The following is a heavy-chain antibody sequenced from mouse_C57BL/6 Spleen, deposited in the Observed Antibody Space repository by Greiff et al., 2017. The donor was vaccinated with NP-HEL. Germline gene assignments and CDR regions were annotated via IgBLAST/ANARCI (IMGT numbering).Heavy chain of an antibody. CDR2: ISSGSSTI. D-gene: IGHD3-3*01. CDR3: AKGDGDYAMDY. CDR1: GFTFSDYG. Sequence: DVHLVESGGGLVKPGGSLKLSCAASGFTFSDYGMHWVRQAPEKGLEWVAYISSGSSTIYYADTVKGRFTISRDNAKNTLFLQMTSLRSEDTAMYYCAKGDGDYAMDYWGQGTSVTVSS. J-gene: IGHJ4*01. V-gene: IGHV5-17*01.